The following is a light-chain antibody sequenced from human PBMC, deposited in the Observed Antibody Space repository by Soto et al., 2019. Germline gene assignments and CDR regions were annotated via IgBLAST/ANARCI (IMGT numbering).Light chain of an antibody. J-gene: IGLJ3*02. CDR3: AAWDDSLSGVV. CDR2: RNN. CDR1: SSNIGSNY. V-gene: IGLV1-47*01. Sequence: QSVLTQPPSASGTPGQWVTISCSGSSSNIGSNYVYWYQQLPGTAPKLLIYRNNQRPSGVTDRCSGSKSGTSASLAISGLRSEDEANYYCAAWDDSLSGVVFGGGTKLTVL.